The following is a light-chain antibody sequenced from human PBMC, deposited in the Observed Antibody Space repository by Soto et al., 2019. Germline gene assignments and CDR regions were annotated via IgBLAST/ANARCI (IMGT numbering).Light chain of an antibody. V-gene: IGLV3-21*02. CDR3: QVWDSSGDHVV. Sequence: SYELTQPPSVSVAPGQTARITCGGNNIGKKSVHWYQQKPGQAPVLVVYDDRDRPSGIPERFSGSNSGNTATLTISRVEGGDEADYYCQVWDSSGDHVVFGGGTKVTVL. CDR2: DDR. CDR1: NIGKKS. J-gene: IGLJ2*01.